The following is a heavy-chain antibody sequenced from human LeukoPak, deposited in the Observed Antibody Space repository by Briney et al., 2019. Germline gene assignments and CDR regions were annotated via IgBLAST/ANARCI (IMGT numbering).Heavy chain of an antibody. CDR1: GFTFSSYS. V-gene: IGHV3-48*01. J-gene: IGHJ4*02. CDR2: ISSSSSTI. CDR3: AREEAYCGGDCYSWYFDY. D-gene: IGHD2-21*02. Sequence: GGSLRLSCAASGFTFSSYSMNWVRQAPGKGLEWVSYISSSSSTIYYADSVKGRFTISRDNAKNSLYLQMNSLRAEDTALYYCAREEAYCGGDCYSWYFDYWGQGTLVTVSS.